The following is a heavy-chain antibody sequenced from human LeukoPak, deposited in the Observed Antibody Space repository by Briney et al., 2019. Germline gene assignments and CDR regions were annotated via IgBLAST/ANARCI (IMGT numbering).Heavy chain of an antibody. CDR1: GGSISSYY. CDR3: ARVAPGRRRNYYYYYMDV. V-gene: IGHV4-4*07. CDR2: IYTSGST. J-gene: IGHJ6*03. Sequence: SETLSLTCTVSGGSISSYYWSWIRQPAGKGLEWIGRIYTSGSTNYNPSLKSRVTMSVDTSKNQFSLKLSSVTAADTAVYYCARVAPGRRRNYYYYYMDVWGKGTTVTVSS.